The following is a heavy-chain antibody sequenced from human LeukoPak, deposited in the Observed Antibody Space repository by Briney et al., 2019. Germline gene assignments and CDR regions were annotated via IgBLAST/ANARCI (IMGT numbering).Heavy chain of an antibody. Sequence: SETLSLTCAVYGGSFNGYYWNWIRQPPGKGLEWIGEIDHSGSTNYNPSLKSRVTISVDTSKNQFSLKLRSVTAADTAVYYCARGGEDTAKPGPGGDYSSGRWFDPWGQGTLVTVSS. CDR3: ARGGEDTAKPGPGGDYSSGRWFDP. J-gene: IGHJ5*02. V-gene: IGHV4-34*01. D-gene: IGHD2-21*01. CDR1: GGSFNGYY. CDR2: IDHSGST.